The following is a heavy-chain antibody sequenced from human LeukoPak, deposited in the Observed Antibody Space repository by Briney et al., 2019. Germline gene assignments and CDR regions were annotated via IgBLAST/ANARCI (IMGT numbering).Heavy chain of an antibody. CDR2: INTITGNP. Sequence: GASVKVSCKASGYTFTNFAINWVRQAPGQGPERMGWINTITGNPTYAQGFTGRFVFSLDTSVSTAYLRISSLEAEDTAVYYCTRDQDFQSGRYRRDFDYWGQGTLVTVSS. D-gene: IGHD3-3*01. V-gene: IGHV7-4-1*02. J-gene: IGHJ4*02. CDR3: TRDQDFQSGRYRRDFDY. CDR1: GYTFTNFA.